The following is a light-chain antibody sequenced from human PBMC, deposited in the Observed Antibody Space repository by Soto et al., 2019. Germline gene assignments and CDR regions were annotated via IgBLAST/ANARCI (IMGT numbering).Light chain of an antibody. Sequence: DIVMTQSPDSLAVSLGERATITCKSSQSVLSSFNNKNYLAWYQQKPGQHPKLLISWAPARESGVPDRFSASGSAADFTLTFSSLQVGDVAVYYWHQCYSTPINFGPGTKVDIK. J-gene: IGKJ3*01. CDR2: WAP. CDR3: HQCYSTPIN. V-gene: IGKV4-1*01. CDR1: QSVLSSFNNKNY.